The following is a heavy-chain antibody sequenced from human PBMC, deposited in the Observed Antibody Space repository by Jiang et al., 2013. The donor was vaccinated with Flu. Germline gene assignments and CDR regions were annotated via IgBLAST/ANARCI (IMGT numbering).Heavy chain of an antibody. D-gene: IGHD3-9*01. CDR2: INHSGST. CDR1: GYY. J-gene: IGHJ5*02. V-gene: IGHV4-34*01. CDR3: APRYFDWGFDP. Sequence: GYYWSWIRQPPGKGLEWIGEINHSGSTNYNPSLKSRVTISVDTSKNQFSLKLSSVTAADTAVYYCAPRYFDWGFDPWGQGTLVTVSS.